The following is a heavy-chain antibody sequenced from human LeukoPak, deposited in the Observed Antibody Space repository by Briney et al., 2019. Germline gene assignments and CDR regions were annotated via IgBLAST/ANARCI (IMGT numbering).Heavy chain of an antibody. V-gene: IGHV3-9*01. CDR3: AKDVSAVVDAFDI. CDR1: GFTFDDYA. J-gene: IGHJ3*02. D-gene: IGHD3-22*01. Sequence: GGSLRLSCAASGFTFDDYAMHWVRQTPGKGLEWVSGISWNSDKIGYADSVKGRFTISRDNAKNSLYLQMNSLRAEDTAFYYCAKDVSAVVDAFDIWGQGTMVTVSS. CDR2: ISWNSDKI.